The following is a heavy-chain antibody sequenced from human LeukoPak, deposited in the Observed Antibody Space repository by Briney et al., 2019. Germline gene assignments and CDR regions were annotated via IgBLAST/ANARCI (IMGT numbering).Heavy chain of an antibody. V-gene: IGHV4-39*07. CDR1: GGSISSSSYY. J-gene: IGHJ3*02. CDR2: IYYSGST. D-gene: IGHD6-19*01. CDR3: ARDGGSGVAFDI. Sequence: SETLSLTCTVSGGSISSSSYYWGWIRQPPGKGLEWIGSIYYSGSTYYNPSLKSRVTISVDTSKNQFSLKLSSVTAADTAVYYCARDGGSGVAFDIWGQGTMVTVSS.